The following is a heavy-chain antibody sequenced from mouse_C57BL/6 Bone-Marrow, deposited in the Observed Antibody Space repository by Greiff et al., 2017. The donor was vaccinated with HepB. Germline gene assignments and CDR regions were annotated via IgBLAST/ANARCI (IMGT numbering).Heavy chain of an antibody. J-gene: IGHJ1*03. CDR2: INPNNGGT. V-gene: IGHV1-18*01. Sequence: EVQLQQSGPELVKPGASVKIPCKASGYTFTDYNMDWVKQSHGKSLEWIGDINPNNGGTIYNQKFKGKATLTVDKSSSTAYMELRSLTSEDTAVYYCARLDYGSSYPYWYFDVWGTGTTVTVSS. CDR1: GYTFTDYN. D-gene: IGHD1-1*01. CDR3: ARLDYGSSYPYWYFDV.